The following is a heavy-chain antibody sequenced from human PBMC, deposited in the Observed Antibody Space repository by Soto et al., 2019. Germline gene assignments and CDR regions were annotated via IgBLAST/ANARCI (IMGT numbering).Heavy chain of an antibody. CDR1: GGSISSYY. CDR3: ARGPSTSRYVGGGPSY. J-gene: IGHJ4*02. V-gene: IGHV4-59*12. CDR2: IYYSGST. Sequence: SETLSLTCTVSGGSISSYYWSWIRQPPGKGLEWIGYIYYSGSTNYNPSLKSRVTISVDTSKNQFSLKLSSVTAADTAVYYCARGPSTSRYVGGGPSYWGQGTLVTVS. D-gene: IGHD2-2*01.